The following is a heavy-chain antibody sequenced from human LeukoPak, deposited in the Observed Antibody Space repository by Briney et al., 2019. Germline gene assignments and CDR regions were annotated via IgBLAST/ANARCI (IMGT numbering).Heavy chain of an antibody. Sequence: GGSLRLSCAASGLTFSSYGMHWVRQAPGKGLEWVAIISYDGSNKYYADSVKGRFTISRDNSKNTLYLQMNSLRAEDAAVYYCAKDLGNYHFYYAMDVWGQGTTVTVSS. J-gene: IGHJ6*02. V-gene: IGHV3-30*18. D-gene: IGHD7-27*01. CDR2: ISYDGSNK. CDR3: AKDLGNYHFYYAMDV. CDR1: GLTFSSYG.